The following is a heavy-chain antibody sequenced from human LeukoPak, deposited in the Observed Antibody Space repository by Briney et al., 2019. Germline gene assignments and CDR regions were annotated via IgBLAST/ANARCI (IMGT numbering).Heavy chain of an antibody. Sequence: SETLSLTCTVSGGSISSYYWSWIRQPPGKGLEWIGYIYYSGSTNHNPSLKSRVTISVDTSKNQFSLKLSSVTAADTAVYYCARLPDNCSGGSCYWDWGQGTLVTVSS. V-gene: IGHV4-59*08. D-gene: IGHD2-15*01. CDR3: ARLPDNCSGGSCYWD. J-gene: IGHJ4*02. CDR2: IYYSGST. CDR1: GGSISSYY.